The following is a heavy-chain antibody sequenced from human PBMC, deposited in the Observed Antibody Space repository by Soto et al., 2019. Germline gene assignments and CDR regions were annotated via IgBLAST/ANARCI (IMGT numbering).Heavy chain of an antibody. Sequence: EVQLVESGGGLVQPGGSLRLSCAASGFTFSSYWMSWVRQAPGKGLEWVANIKHDGSEKYYVDSVKGRFTISRDNAKNSLYLQMNSLRAEDTAVYYCARVYGDYQYDAFDIWGQGTMVTVSS. V-gene: IGHV3-7*03. CDR1: GFTFSSYW. CDR3: ARVYGDYQYDAFDI. CDR2: IKHDGSEK. J-gene: IGHJ3*02. D-gene: IGHD4-17*01.